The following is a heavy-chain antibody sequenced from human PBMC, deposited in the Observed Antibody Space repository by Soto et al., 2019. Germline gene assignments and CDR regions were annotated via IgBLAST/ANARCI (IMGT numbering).Heavy chain of an antibody. CDR1: GGTFSSYA. J-gene: IGHJ4*02. CDR2: FIPIFGTA. D-gene: IGHD3-10*01. CDR3: ARLGGYGPEDYYAFAFVSYYFDY. V-gene: IGHV1-69*13. Sequence: ASVKVSCKASGGTFSSYAISWVRQAPGQGLEWMGGFIPIFGTANYAQKFQGRVTITADESTSTAYMELSSLRSEDTAVYYCARLGGYGPEDYYAFAFVSYYFDYWGQGTPVTVSS.